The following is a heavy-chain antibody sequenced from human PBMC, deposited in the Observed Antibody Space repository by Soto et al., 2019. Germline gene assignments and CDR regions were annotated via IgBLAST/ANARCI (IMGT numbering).Heavy chain of an antibody. V-gene: IGHV4-31*03. CDR2: IYYSGST. CDR3: ARGSMDPGVIISSYFGY. D-gene: IGHD3-10*01. Sequence: QVQLQESGPGLVKPSQTLSLTCTVSGGSISSGGYYWSWIRQHPGKGLEWIGYIYYSGSTYYNPSLKSRVTISVDMSKNQFSLTLSSVTAADTAVYYCARGSMDPGVIISSYFGYWGQGTLVTVSS. CDR1: GGSISSGGYY. J-gene: IGHJ4*02.